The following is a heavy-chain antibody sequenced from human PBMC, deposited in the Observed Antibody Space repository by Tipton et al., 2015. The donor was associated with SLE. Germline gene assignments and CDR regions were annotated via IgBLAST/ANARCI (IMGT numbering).Heavy chain of an antibody. Sequence: TLSLTCSVPGGSIRSSSYYWGWLRQPPGKGLEWIGSIYYSGSTYYNVPLQSRVTISVDTSKNQFSLRLTSVSAADTSIYYCARDPKYWGQGTLVIVSS. CDR3: ARDPKY. CDR2: IYYSGST. V-gene: IGHV4-39*07. CDR1: GGSIRSSSYY. J-gene: IGHJ4*02.